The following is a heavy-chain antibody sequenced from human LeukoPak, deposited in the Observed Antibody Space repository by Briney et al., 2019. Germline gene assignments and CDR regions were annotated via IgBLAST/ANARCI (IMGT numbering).Heavy chain of an antibody. CDR3: ARQPGMTAKSWYFDL. J-gene: IGHJ2*01. Sequence: GESLKISCEGSGYTFTKYWIGWERQMPGKALEWVGIIHPGDSHTWYSPSFQGQVTISADKSISMAYLQWSSLKASDTAMYFCARQPGMTAKSWYFDLWGRGTLVTVCS. V-gene: IGHV5-51*01. CDR2: IHPGDSHT. CDR1: GYTFTKYW. D-gene: IGHD2-2*01.